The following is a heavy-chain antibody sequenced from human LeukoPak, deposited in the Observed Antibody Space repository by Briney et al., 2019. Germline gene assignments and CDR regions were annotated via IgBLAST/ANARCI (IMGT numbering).Heavy chain of an antibody. V-gene: IGHV1-8*01. J-gene: IGHJ4*02. Sequence: ASVKVSCKASGYTFTNFDINWVRQATGQGLEWTGWMSPNSGNTGYAQKFQGRVTMTRNTSISTAYMELSSLRSEDTAVYYCARRVWNDYYFDYWGQGTLVTVSS. CDR1: GYTFTNFD. CDR2: MSPNSGNT. CDR3: ARRVWNDYYFDY. D-gene: IGHD1-1*01.